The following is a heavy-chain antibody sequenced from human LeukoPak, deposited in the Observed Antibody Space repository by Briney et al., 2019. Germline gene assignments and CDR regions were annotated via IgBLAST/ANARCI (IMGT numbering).Heavy chain of an antibody. Sequence: ASVKVSCKASDYRFTGYYIHWVRQAPGQGLEWVGWINPYSGATNYAQTFQGRVTMTRDTSVTTAYMEVSRLTSDDTAVYYCARDCAYHHDATAYHSAGMDVWGQGTTVSVSS. D-gene: IGHD2-15*01. CDR2: INPYSGAT. V-gene: IGHV1-2*02. J-gene: IGHJ6*02. CDR1: DYRFTGYY. CDR3: ARDCAYHHDATAYHSAGMDV.